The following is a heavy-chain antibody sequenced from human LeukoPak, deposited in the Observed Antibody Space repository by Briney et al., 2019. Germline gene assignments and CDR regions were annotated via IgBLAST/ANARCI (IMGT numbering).Heavy chain of an antibody. J-gene: IGHJ6*02. CDR1: GGTFSSYA. Sequence: ASVKVSCEASGGTFSSYAISWVRQAPGQGLEWMGRIIPILGIANYAQKFQGRVTITADKSTSTAYMELSSLRSEDTAVYYCARGGIAAADKRDYYYGVDVWGQGTTVTVSS. V-gene: IGHV1-69*04. D-gene: IGHD6-13*01. CDR2: IIPILGIA. CDR3: ARGGIAAADKRDYYYGVDV.